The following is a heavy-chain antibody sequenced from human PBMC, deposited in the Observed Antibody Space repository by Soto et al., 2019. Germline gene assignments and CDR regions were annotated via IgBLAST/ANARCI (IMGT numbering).Heavy chain of an antibody. V-gene: IGHV2-26*01. D-gene: IGHD1-26*01. Sequence: SGPTLVNPTETLTLTCSVSGFSLTLGRMAVTWIRQPPGKALEWLAHILSTGETSYATSLKTRVTISKDISKSQVLLTMTNVDPVDTATYFCARIDYTGSPLIDYWGQGTLVTVSS. CDR1: GFSLTLGRMA. J-gene: IGHJ4*02. CDR3: ARIDYTGSPLIDY. CDR2: ILSTGET.